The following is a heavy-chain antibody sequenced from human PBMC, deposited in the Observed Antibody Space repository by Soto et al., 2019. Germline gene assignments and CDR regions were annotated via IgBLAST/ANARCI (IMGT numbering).Heavy chain of an antibody. D-gene: IGHD6-13*01. J-gene: IGHJ6*02. CDR2: IIPIFGTA. CDR3: AREGAAAGTYYCYGMDV. Sequence: QVQLVQSGAEVKKPGSSVKVSCKASGGTFSSYAISWVRQAPGQGLEWMGGIIPIFGTANYAQKFQGRVTINADVSTSTAYMELSSLRSEDTGVYYCAREGAAAGTYYCYGMDVWGQGTTVTVSS. V-gene: IGHV1-69*12. CDR1: GGTFSSYA.